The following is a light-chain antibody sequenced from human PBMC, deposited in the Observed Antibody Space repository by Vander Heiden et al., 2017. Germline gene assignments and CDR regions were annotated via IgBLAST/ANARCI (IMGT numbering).Light chain of an antibody. Sequence: QAVLTPPPSVSGAPGQRVTIACTSSSANNGAGYDVQWYQQLPGTAPKLLVLGNSNRPSGAPDRLSGSKSCTSASLAITGIQGEDEADYYCQSYDSSLSGPVVFGGGTKLTVL. J-gene: IGLJ2*01. V-gene: IGLV1-40*01. CDR3: QSYDSSLSGPVV. CDR1: SANNGAGYD. CDR2: GNS.